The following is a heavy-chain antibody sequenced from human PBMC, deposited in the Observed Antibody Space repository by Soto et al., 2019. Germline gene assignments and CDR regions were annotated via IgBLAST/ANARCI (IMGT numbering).Heavy chain of an antibody. CDR1: GFTFSSYA. Sequence: PGGSLRLSCAASGFTFSSYAMSWVRQAPGKGLEWVSAISGSGGSTYYADSVKGRFTISRDNSKNTLYLQMNSLRAEDTAVYYCAKVSSTRLSIAAAGYFDYWGQGTLVTVSS. CDR3: AKVSSTRLSIAAAGYFDY. CDR2: ISGSGGST. J-gene: IGHJ4*02. V-gene: IGHV3-23*01. D-gene: IGHD6-13*01.